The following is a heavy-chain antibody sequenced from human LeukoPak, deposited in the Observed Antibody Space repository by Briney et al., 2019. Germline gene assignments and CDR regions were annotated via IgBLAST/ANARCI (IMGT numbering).Heavy chain of an antibody. V-gene: IGHV3-33*01. D-gene: IGHD2/OR15-2a*01. Sequence: PGRSLRLSCAASGFPFSSYVMHWLRQTPGKGLEWVAVIWFDGGKIYFADSVKGRFTISRGNSKNTLYLQMNSLRAEDTAVYHCARDFTNIRGGGYFDNWGQGTLVTVSS. CDR3: ARDFTNIRGGGYFDN. CDR2: IWFDGGKI. J-gene: IGHJ4*02. CDR1: GFPFSSYV.